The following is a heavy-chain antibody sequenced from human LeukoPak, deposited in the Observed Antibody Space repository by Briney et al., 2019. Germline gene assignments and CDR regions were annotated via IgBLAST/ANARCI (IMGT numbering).Heavy chain of an antibody. CDR3: ARDLDCSSISCYGLRGAFDI. Sequence: RTGGSLRLSCAASGFTFQNYEMNWVRQAPGKGLEWVSYITSSGSTRYYGDSMKGRFTISRDNAKNSLYLQMNSLRAEDTAVYYCARDLDCSSISCYGLRGAFDIWGQGTMVTVSS. V-gene: IGHV3-48*03. J-gene: IGHJ3*02. CDR1: GFTFQNYE. D-gene: IGHD2-2*01. CDR2: ITSSGSTR.